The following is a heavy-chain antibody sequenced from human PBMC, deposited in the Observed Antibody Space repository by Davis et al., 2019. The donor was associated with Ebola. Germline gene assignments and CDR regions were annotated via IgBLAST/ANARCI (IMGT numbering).Heavy chain of an antibody. V-gene: IGHV3-30-3*01. D-gene: IGHD6-13*01. CDR3: AKVAAAGTFYYYYSMDV. J-gene: IGHJ6*02. CDR2: ISYDGSNK. CDR1: GFTFSSYA. Sequence: GESLKISCAASGFTFSSYAMHWVRQAPGKGLEWVAVISYDGSNKYYADSVKGRFTISRDNSKNTLYLQMNSLRAEDTAVYYCAKVAAAGTFYYYYSMDVWGQGTTVTVSS.